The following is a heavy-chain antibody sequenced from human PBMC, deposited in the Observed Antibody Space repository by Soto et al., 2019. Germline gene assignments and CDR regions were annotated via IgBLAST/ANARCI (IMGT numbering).Heavy chain of an antibody. Sequence: KPSETLSLTCAVSGGSITSGAYYWTWIRQHPGKGLEWIAYIHYSGRTYYNPSLKSRVTISVDTSNNQFSLKLSSVTAADTAVYYCARYYFDSSGYSNWFDPWGQGTLVTVPS. D-gene: IGHD3-22*01. CDR1: GGSITSGAYY. V-gene: IGHV4-31*11. CDR2: IHYSGRT. J-gene: IGHJ5*02. CDR3: ARYYFDSSGYSNWFDP.